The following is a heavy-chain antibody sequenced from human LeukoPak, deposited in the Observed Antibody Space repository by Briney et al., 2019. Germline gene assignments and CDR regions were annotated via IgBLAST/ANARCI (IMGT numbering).Heavy chain of an antibody. CDR3: ARGIAVAGTSWDY. V-gene: IGHV4-34*01. CDR1: GGSFSGYY. D-gene: IGHD6-19*01. Sequence: SETLSLTCAVYGGSFSGYYWSWIRQPPGKGLEWIGEINHSGSTNYNPSPKSRVTISVDTSKNQFSLKLTSVTAADTAVYYCARGIAVAGTSWDYWGQGTLVTVSS. J-gene: IGHJ4*02. CDR2: INHSGST.